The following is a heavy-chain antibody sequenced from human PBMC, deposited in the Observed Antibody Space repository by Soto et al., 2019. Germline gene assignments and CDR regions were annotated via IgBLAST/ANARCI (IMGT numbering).Heavy chain of an antibody. V-gene: IGHV3-7*01. Sequence: PGGSLRLSCAASGFTFSSYWMSWVRQAPGNGLEWVANIKPDGSEKWYVDSVKGRFTISRDNADNSVYLQMNSLRSEDTAVYYCASSRTLVRGPEAFDIWGQGTMVTVSS. J-gene: IGHJ3*02. CDR1: GFTFSSYW. D-gene: IGHD3-10*01. CDR2: IKPDGSEK. CDR3: ASSRTLVRGPEAFDI.